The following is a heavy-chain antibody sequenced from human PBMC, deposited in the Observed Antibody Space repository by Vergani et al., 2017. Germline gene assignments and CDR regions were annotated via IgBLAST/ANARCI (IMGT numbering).Heavy chain of an antibody. D-gene: IGHD2-2*02. J-gene: IGHJ6*03. CDR1: GGSISSAGYY. V-gene: IGHV4-31*03. CDR3: ARASKDYQVLYEDYYYYYMDV. CDR2: IYYSGST. Sequence: QVQLQESGPGLVKPSQTLSLTCTVSGGSISSAGYYWSWIRQHPEKGLEWIGYIYYSGSTYYNPSLKSRVSISVVTSKNQFSLKLSSVTAADTAVYYCARASKDYQVLYEDYYYYYMDVWGKXP.